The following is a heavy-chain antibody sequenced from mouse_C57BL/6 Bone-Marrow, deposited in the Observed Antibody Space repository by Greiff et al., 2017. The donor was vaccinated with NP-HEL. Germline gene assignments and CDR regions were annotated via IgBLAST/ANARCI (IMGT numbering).Heavy chain of an antibody. CDR2: IWSGGST. D-gene: IGHD2-1*01. V-gene: IGHV2-4*01. CDR3: AKNGDYGNYAY. CDR1: GFSLTSYG. J-gene: IGHJ3*01. Sequence: VQLQQSGPGLVQPSQSLSITCTVSGFSLTSYGVHWVRQPPGKGLEWLGVIWSGGSTDYNAAFISRLSISKDNSKSQVFFKMNSLQADDTAIYYCAKNGDYGNYAYWGQGTLVTVSA.